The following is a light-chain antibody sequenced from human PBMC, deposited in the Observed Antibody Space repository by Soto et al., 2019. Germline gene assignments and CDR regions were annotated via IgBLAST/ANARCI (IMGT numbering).Light chain of an antibody. J-gene: IGLJ2*01. Sequence: QSVLTQPPSASGTPGQRVTISCSGSSSNIGSNTVNWYQQLPGTAPKLLIYSNDQRPSGFPDRFSGSKSGTSASLAISGLQSEDEADYYCAAWDDRLSAVVFGGGTQLTVL. CDR3: AAWDDRLSAVV. CDR2: SND. V-gene: IGLV1-44*01. CDR1: SSNIGSNT.